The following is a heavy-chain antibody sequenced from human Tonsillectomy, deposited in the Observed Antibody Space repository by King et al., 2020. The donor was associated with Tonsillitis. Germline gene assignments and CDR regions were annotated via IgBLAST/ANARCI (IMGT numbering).Heavy chain of an antibody. CDR1: GGSISSYY. CDR3: ARRRGSSPLGGSGSYYFVY. CDR2: IYYSGST. D-gene: IGHD3-10*01. Sequence: QLQESGPGLVKPSETLSLTCTVSGGSISSYYWNWVRQPPGKGLEWIGYIYYSGSTNYNPSLKSRVTISVDTSKNQFSLKRTSVTAADTAVYYCARRRGSSPLGGSGSYYFVYWGQGTLVTVSS. J-gene: IGHJ4*02. V-gene: IGHV4-59*01.